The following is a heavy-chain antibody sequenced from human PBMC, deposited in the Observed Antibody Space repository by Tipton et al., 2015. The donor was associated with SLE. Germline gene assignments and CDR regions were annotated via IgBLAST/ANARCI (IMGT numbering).Heavy chain of an antibody. CDR1: GGSFSGYY. CDR3: ARGWDYDSWSGYADY. Sequence: TLSLTCAVYGGSFSGYYWSWIRQPPGKGLEWIGDVNHSGGTNYNSSLKSRVTIFVDTSKNQFSLKLSSVTAADTAVYYCARGWDYDSWSGYADYWGQGALVTVSS. J-gene: IGHJ4*02. D-gene: IGHD3-3*01. V-gene: IGHV4-34*01. CDR2: VNHSGGT.